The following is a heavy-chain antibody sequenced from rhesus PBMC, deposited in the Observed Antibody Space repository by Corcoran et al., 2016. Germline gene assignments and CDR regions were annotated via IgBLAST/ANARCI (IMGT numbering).Heavy chain of an antibody. J-gene: IGHJ4*01. V-gene: IGHV5-20*01. Sequence: EVQLVQSGAEVKRPGESLKISCKTSGYSFTSYWITWVRQLPGKGLEWMGTMCSRASDTRYHPSFQGQVTSAGDKPSSTAYLQWSRLKASDTATDFCARGYNWNQGLGYWGQGVLVTVSS. CDR1: GYSFTSYW. CDR2: MCSRASDT. CDR3: ARGYNWNQGLGY. D-gene: IGHD1-26*01.